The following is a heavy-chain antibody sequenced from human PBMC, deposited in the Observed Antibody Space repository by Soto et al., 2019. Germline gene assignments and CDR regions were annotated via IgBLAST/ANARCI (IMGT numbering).Heavy chain of an antibody. V-gene: IGHV2-5*02. CDR3: AHRRPYSNSPEYFFDY. CDR1: GFSLSTSGVD. Sequence: QITLKESGPTLVKPTQTLTLTCTFSGFSLSTSGVDVSWIRQPPGKALEWLALIYWDDDKRYSPSLKSRLTIAKDTSKNKVVLTMNNMDLLDTATYYCAHRRPYSNSPEYFFDYWGQGTLVTVSS. J-gene: IGHJ4*02. CDR2: IYWDDDK. D-gene: IGHD6-6*01.